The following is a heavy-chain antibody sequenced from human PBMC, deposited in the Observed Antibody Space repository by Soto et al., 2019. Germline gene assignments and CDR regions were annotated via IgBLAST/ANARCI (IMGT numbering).Heavy chain of an antibody. CDR3: TTSDSSGYFGNYYYYGMDV. D-gene: IGHD3-22*01. CDR1: GFTFINAW. V-gene: IGHV3-15*07. Sequence: GGFLRLSYAASGFTFINAWMNWVRQAPGKGLEWVGRIKSKTDGGTTDYAAPVKGRFTISRDDSKNTLYLQMNSLKTEDTAVYYCTTSDSSGYFGNYYYYGMDVWGQGTTVTVSS. J-gene: IGHJ6*02. CDR2: IKSKTDGGTT.